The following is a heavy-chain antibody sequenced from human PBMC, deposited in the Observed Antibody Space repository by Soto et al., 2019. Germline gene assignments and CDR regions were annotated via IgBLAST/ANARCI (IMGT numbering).Heavy chain of an antibody. J-gene: IGHJ6*03. Sequence: QVQLVQSGAEVRKPGASVKVSCKASGYTFTNYDINWVRQAPGEGLEWMGWMNPNSGNRGFGQKFQGRVTMTSNTSISTAYMELTSLASDDTAVYFCARGGYVASFPSYPYDMAVWGEGTTVTVSS. D-gene: IGHD2-2*01. CDR2: MNPNSGNR. V-gene: IGHV1-8*01. CDR1: GYTFTNYD. CDR3: ARGGYVASFPSYPYDMAV.